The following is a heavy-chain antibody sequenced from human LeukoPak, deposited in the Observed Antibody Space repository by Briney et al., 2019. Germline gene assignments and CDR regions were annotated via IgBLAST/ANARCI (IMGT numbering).Heavy chain of an antibody. V-gene: IGHV4-38-2*01. Sequence: SETLSLTCAVSGYFISSGYYWGWIRQPPGKGPEWIGSIYYSGSTYYNPSLKSRVTISVDTSKNQFSLKLSSVTAADTAVYYCARVLMDRSGCIDYWGQGTLVTVSS. CDR1: GYFISSGYY. J-gene: IGHJ4*02. D-gene: IGHD6-19*01. CDR2: IYYSGST. CDR3: ARVLMDRSGCIDY.